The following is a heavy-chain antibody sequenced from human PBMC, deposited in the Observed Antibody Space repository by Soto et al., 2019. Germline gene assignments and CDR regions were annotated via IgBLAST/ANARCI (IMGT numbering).Heavy chain of an antibody. Sequence: QVQLVQSGAEVKKPGSSVTVSCQASGGTFSSYTIRWVRPAPGQGLEWMGGIIPIFGPANYAQKFQGRVTITADESTSTAYMELSSLRSEDTAVYYCARGNHRWLQLWYFDLWGRGTLVTVSS. CDR2: IIPIFGPA. CDR3: ARGNHRWLQLWYFDL. CDR1: GGTFSSYT. V-gene: IGHV1-69*12. D-gene: IGHD5-12*01. J-gene: IGHJ2*01.